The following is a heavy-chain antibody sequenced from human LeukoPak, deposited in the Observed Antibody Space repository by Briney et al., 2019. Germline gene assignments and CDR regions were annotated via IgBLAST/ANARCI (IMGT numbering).Heavy chain of an antibody. D-gene: IGHD1-7*01. Sequence: TGGSLRLSCAASGFNFSSYSMNWVRQAPGKGLEWVSSIGSRSAYTYYADSVKGRFTISRDNTKNSLYLQMNSLRAGDTAVYYCARGGLNFDAFDIWGQGTMVTVSS. J-gene: IGHJ3*02. CDR2: IGSRSAYT. CDR1: GFNFSSYS. V-gene: IGHV3-21*01. CDR3: ARGGLNFDAFDI.